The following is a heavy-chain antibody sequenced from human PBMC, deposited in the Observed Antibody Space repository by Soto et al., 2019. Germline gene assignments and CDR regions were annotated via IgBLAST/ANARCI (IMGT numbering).Heavy chain of an antibody. CDR2: ILPIFGTT. J-gene: IGHJ4*02. Sequence: QVQLVQSGAEVKKPGSSVKVSCQASGGIFSSNAISSVRQAPGQGLEWMGGILPIFGTTNYAQNFQGRATITADESTSTAYMELSSLKSEDTALYYCATGGRGYSSAPRFYFDYWGQGTLVTVSS. CDR3: ATGGRGYSSAPRFYFDY. D-gene: IGHD5-18*01. V-gene: IGHV1-69*01. CDR1: GGIFSSNA.